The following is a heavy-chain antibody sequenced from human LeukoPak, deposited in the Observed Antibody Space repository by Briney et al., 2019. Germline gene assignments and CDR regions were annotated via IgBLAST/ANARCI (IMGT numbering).Heavy chain of an antibody. CDR2: ISAYNGKT. Sequence: ASVKVSCKASGYTFTSYGISWVRQAPGQGLEWMGWISAYNGKTNYAQKLQGRVTMTTDTSTSTAYMELRSLRSDDTAVYYCAREGHTMARGVFSYYYCMDVWGQGTTVTVSS. J-gene: IGHJ6*02. D-gene: IGHD3-10*01. CDR1: GYTFTSYG. CDR3: AREGHTMARGVFSYYYCMDV. V-gene: IGHV1-18*01.